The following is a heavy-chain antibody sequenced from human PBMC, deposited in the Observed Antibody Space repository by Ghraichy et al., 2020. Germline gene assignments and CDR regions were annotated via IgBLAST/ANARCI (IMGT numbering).Heavy chain of an antibody. V-gene: IGHV3-74*01. Sequence: GESLNISCAASGFTFNSYWMHWVRQAPGMGPVWVSRIDGDGSPTAYADSVKGRFTISRDNAKNTLYLQMNSLRAEDTAVYYCARRAELGGFLDHWGQGTLVTVSS. D-gene: IGHD1-26*01. J-gene: IGHJ4*02. CDR2: IDGDGSPT. CDR3: ARRAELGGFLDH. CDR1: GFTFNSYW.